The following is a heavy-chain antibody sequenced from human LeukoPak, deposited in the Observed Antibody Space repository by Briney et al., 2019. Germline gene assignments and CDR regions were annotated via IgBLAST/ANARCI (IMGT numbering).Heavy chain of an antibody. CDR2: ISSNGGST. CDR1: GFTFRSYA. CDR3: ARTGRIAVKYYYYGMDV. V-gene: IGHV3-64*01. Sequence: GGSLRLSCAASGFTFRSYAMHWVRQAPGKGLEYVSAISSNGGSTYYANSVKGRFTISRDNSKNTLYLQMGSLRAEDMAVYYCARTGRIAVKYYYYGMDVWGQGTTVTVSS. J-gene: IGHJ6*02. D-gene: IGHD6-19*01.